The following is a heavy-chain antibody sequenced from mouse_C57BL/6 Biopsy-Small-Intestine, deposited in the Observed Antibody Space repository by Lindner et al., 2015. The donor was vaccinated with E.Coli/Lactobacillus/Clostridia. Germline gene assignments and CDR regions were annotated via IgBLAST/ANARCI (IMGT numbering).Heavy chain of an antibody. V-gene: IGHV5-17*01. CDR3: ARDYYSIYNYAMDY. CDR1: GLTFSDYG. Sequence: VQLQEVWGGLVKPGGSLKLSCAASGLTFSDYGMHWVRQAPEKGLEWVAYISSGSNTIYYADTVKGRFTISRDNAKNTLFLQMTSLRSEDTAMYYCARDYYSIYNYAMDYWGQGTSVTVSS. J-gene: IGHJ4*01. D-gene: IGHD2-5*01. CDR2: ISSGSNTI.